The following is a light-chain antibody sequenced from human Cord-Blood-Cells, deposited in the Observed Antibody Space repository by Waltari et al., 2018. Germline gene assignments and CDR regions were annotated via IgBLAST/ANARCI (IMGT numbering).Light chain of an antibody. V-gene: IGLV1-40*01. J-gene: IGLJ1*01. CDR3: QSYDSSLSVYV. CDR1: SSNIGAGYD. CDR2: GNS. Sequence: QSVLTQPPSVSGAPGQRVTISSTGSSSNIGAGYDVHWYQPLPGTAPKLLIYGNSNRPSGVPDRFSGSKSGTSASLAITGLQAEDEADYYCQSYDSSLSVYVFGTGTKVTVL.